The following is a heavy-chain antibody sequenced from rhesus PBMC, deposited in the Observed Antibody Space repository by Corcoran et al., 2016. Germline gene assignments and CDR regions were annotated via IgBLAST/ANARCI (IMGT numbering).Heavy chain of an antibody. Sequence: QVQLQESGPGLVKPSETLSLTCAVSGYSISSGYYWGWIRQPPGKGLEYIGYISGSSGSPYYNPSLKRRVTISKGTSKNQFALKLSSVTAADTAVYYCARLEIQWVQSWDYWGQGVLVTVSS. CDR1: GYSISSGYY. D-gene: IGHD5-24*01. V-gene: IGHV4-99*01. J-gene: IGHJ4*01. CDR3: ARLEIQWVQSWDY. CDR2: ISGSSGSP.